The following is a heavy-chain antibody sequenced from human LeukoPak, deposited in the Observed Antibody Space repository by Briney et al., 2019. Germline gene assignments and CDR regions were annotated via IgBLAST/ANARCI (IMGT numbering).Heavy chain of an antibody. D-gene: IGHD2-8*01. CDR2: MNPNSGNT. Sequence: ASVKVSCKASGYTFTSYDINWVRQATGQGLEWMGWMNPNSGNTGYAQKFQGRVTMTRNTSISTAYMELSSLRSEDTAVYYCARGQGLETNDVYELADCWGQGTLVTVSS. CDR1: GYTFTSYD. V-gene: IGHV1-8*01. CDR3: ARGQGLETNDVYELADC. J-gene: IGHJ4*02.